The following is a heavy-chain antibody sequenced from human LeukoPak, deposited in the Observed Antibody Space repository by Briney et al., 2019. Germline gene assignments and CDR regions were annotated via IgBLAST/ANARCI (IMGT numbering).Heavy chain of an antibody. CDR2: ISYDGSNK. D-gene: IGHD2-21*01. Sequence: GGSLRLSCAASGFTFSSYAMHWVRQAPGKGVEWVAVISYDGSNKYYADSVKGRFTISRDNTQNSLYLQMNSLRGEDTTLYYCARDHADPGLFFDSWGQGTLVTVSS. V-gene: IGHV3-30-3*01. CDR1: GFTFSSYA. J-gene: IGHJ4*02. CDR3: ARDHADPGLFFDS.